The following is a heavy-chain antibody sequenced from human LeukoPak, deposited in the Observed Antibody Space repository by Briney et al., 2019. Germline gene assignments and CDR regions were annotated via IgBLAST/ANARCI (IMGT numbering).Heavy chain of an antibody. J-gene: IGHJ1*01. D-gene: IGHD1-26*01. Sequence: ASVKVSCKASGYTFTGYYMHWVRQAPGQGLAWMGWINPNSGGTNYAQKFQGRVTMTRDTSISTAYVELSRLRSDDTAVYYCARVLVSGSYSPDFQHWGQGTLVTVSS. CDR3: ARVLVSGSYSPDFQH. CDR2: INPNSGGT. CDR1: GYTFTGYY. V-gene: IGHV1-2*02.